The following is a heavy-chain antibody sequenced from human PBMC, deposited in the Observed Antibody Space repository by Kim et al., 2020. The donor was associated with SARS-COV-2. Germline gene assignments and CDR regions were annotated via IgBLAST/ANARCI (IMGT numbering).Heavy chain of an antibody. CDR1: GFTFSSYA. CDR2: ISGSGGST. CDR3: AKVGVGYCSGGSCQNPLLNPVAGFDY. D-gene: IGHD2-15*01. V-gene: IGHV3-23*01. J-gene: IGHJ4*02. Sequence: GGSLRLSCAASGFTFSSYAMSWVRQAPGKGLEWVSAISGSGGSTYYADSVKGRFTISRDNSKNTLYLQMNSLRAEDTAVYYCAKVGVGYCSGGSCQNPLLNPVAGFDYWGQGTLVTVSS.